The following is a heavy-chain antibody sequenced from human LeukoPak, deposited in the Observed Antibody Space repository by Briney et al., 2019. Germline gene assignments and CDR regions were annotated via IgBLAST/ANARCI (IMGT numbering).Heavy chain of an antibody. Sequence: GGSLRLSCAASGFTFDDYGMSWVRQAPGKGLEWVSDINWNGDNTGYAESVKGRFTISRDNAKNSLFLRMNNLRAEDTALYYCARDILYDSSGYYLDSWGQGTLVTVSS. CDR3: ARDILYDSSGYYLDS. CDR2: INWNGDNT. CDR1: GFTFDDYG. D-gene: IGHD3-22*01. J-gene: IGHJ5*01. V-gene: IGHV3-20*04.